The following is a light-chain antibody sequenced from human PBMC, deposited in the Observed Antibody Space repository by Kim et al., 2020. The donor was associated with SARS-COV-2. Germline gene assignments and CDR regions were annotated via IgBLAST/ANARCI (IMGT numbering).Light chain of an antibody. Sequence: ASVGDRITMTCQASQTISTYLNWYQQKPGNPPKLLIYAASTLQNGVPSRFSGSGSGTYFTLTISSLQPEDFATYYCQQSYTTPPWPFGQGTKLEI. CDR3: QQSYTTPPWP. J-gene: IGKJ1*01. CDR2: AAS. V-gene: IGKV1-39*01. CDR1: QTISTY.